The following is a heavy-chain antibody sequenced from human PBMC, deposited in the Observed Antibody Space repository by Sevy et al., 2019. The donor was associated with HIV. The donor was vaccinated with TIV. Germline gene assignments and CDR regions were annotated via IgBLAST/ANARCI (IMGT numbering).Heavy chain of an antibody. J-gene: IGHJ3*02. CDR3: ATSSIRITFGGVIVIRGHDAFDI. D-gene: IGHD3-16*02. V-gene: IGHV1-24*01. Sequence: ASVKVSCKVSGYTLTELSMHWVRQAPGKGLEWMGGFDPEDGETIYAQKFQGRVTMTEDTSTDTAYMELSWLRSEDTAVYYCATSSIRITFGGVIVIRGHDAFDIWGQGTMVTVSS. CDR2: FDPEDGET. CDR1: GYTLTELS.